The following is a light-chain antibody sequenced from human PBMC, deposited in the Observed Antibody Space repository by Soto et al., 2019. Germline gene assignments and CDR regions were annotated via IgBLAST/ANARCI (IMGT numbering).Light chain of an antibody. V-gene: IGKV3-15*01. CDR3: QQYNNWPLT. CDR1: QSVSIT. CDR2: GAS. J-gene: IGKJ4*01. Sequence: ELVITQSPATLSVSPGERATLSCRASQSVSITLAWYQQKPGQAHRLLIYGASTRATGIPARFSGSGSGTEFTLTISSLQSEDFAVYYCQQYNNWPLTFGGGTKVEIK.